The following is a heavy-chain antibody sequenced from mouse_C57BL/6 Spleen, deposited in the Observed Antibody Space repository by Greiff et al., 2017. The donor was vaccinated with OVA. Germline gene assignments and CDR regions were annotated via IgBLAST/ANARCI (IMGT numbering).Heavy chain of an antibody. CDR2: ISDGGSYT. V-gene: IGHV5-4*01. Sequence: EVKLVESGGGLVKPGGSLKLSCAASGFTFSSYAMSWVRQTPEKRLEWVATISDGGSYTYYPDNVKSRFTISRDNAKNNRYLQMSHLKSEDTAMYYCARDGNRYAMDYWGQGTSVTVSS. CDR1: GFTFSSYA. CDR3: ARDGNRYAMDY. J-gene: IGHJ4*01. D-gene: IGHD2-1*01.